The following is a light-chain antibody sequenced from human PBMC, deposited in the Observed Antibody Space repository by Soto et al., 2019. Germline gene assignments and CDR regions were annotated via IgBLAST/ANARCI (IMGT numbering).Light chain of an antibody. V-gene: IGLV1-51*01. Sequence: QSVLTQPPPVSAAPGQKVTISCSGSSSNIGGNSVSWYQQLPGTAPKLLIYDDNKRPSGIPDRFSGSKSGTSATLGITGFQTGDEADYYCGSWDSSLTAYVFGPCTKVTVL. CDR3: GSWDSSLTAYV. CDR2: DDN. J-gene: IGLJ1*01. CDR1: SSNIGGNS.